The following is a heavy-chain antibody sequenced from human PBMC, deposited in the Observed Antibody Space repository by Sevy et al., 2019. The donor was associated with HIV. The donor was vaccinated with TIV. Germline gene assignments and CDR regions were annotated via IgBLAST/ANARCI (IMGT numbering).Heavy chain of an antibody. CDR3: ARGYRSSYYFDY. CDR1: GASMRHYY. Sequence: SETLSLTCTVFGASMRHYYWTWIRQPPGKGLEWIGYIDYSGSTNYSPSLKTRVTISVDTSKDQFSLKLSSVTAADTAVYYCARGYRSSYYFDYWGQGARVTVSS. J-gene: IGHJ4*02. D-gene: IGHD6-6*01. V-gene: IGHV4-59*01. CDR2: IDYSGST.